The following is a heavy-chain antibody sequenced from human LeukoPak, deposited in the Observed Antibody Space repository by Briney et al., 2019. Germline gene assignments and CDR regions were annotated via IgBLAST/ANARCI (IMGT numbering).Heavy chain of an antibody. J-gene: IGHJ4*02. CDR3: ARLYCSSTSCYEDLGY. D-gene: IGHD2-2*01. CDR1: GYTFTGYY. V-gene: IGHV1-2*02. CDR2: INPNSGGT. Sequence: GASVKVSCKASGYTFTGYYMHWVRQAPGQGLEWMGWINPNSGGTNYAQKFQGRVTMTRDTSISTAYMELSRLRSDGTAVYYCARLYCSSTSCYEDLGYWGQGTLVTVSS.